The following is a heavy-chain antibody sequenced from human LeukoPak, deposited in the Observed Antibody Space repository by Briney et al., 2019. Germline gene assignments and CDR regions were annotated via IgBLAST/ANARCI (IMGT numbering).Heavy chain of an antibody. CDR2: IRDSGGDT. Sequence: GSLRLSCGASGFPFSSYAISWVRQAPGKGLEWVSGIRDSGGDTYYVDSVKGRFTISRDNSKNTLYLRMNSLRAEDTAVYYCANQGYTAMSRGAFDIWGQGTMVTVSS. CDR1: GFPFSSYA. CDR3: ANQGYTAMSRGAFDI. J-gene: IGHJ3*02. D-gene: IGHD5-18*01. V-gene: IGHV3-23*01.